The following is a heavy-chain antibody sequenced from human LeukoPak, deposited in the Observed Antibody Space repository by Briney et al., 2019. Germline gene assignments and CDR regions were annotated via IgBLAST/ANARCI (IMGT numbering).Heavy chain of an antibody. D-gene: IGHD4-23*01. Sequence: SVKVSCKASGGTFSSYAISWVRQAPGQGLEWMGGIIPIFGTANYAQKFQGRVTITTDESTSTAYMELSSLRSEDTAVYYCARAGGGNVSWFDPWGQGTLVTVSS. CDR2: IIPIFGTA. V-gene: IGHV1-69*05. CDR3: ARAGGGNVSWFDP. CDR1: GGTFSSYA. J-gene: IGHJ5*02.